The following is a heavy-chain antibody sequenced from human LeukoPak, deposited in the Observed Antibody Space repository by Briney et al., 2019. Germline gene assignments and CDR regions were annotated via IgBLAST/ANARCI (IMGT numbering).Heavy chain of an antibody. CDR3: ARGAVLPYYDFWSGYYTPSYSYYGMDV. J-gene: IGHJ6*02. V-gene: IGHV1-8*02. CDR2: MNPNSGNT. CDR1: GYTFTSYG. D-gene: IGHD3-3*01. Sequence: ASVKVSCKASGYTFTSYGINWVRQATGQGLEWMGWMNPNSGNTGYAQKFQGRVTMTRNTSISTAYMELGSLRSEDTAGYYCARGAVLPYYDFWSGYYTPSYSYYGMDVWGQGTTVTVSS.